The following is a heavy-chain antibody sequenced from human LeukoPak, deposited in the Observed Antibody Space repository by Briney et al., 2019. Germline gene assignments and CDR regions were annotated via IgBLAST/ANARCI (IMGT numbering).Heavy chain of an antibody. CDR1: GYSFTIYW. CDR3: TRRVSYYHGMDV. CDR2: IYPGDSDT. J-gene: IGHJ6*02. Sequence: GESLKISCKGSGYSFTIYWIAWVRQMPGKGLEWMGIIYPGDSDTRYSPSFQGQVTISADKSISTAYLQLSSLKASDTAIYYCTRRVSYYHGMDVWGQGTTVTVSS. V-gene: IGHV5-51*01.